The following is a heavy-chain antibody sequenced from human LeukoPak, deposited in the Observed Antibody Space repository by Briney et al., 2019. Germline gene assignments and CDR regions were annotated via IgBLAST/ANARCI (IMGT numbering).Heavy chain of an antibody. V-gene: IGHV4-59*12. J-gene: IGHJ3*02. CDR1: GGSISSYR. CDR3: ARGVVIGQYDAFDI. D-gene: IGHD3/OR15-3a*01. CDR2: IFYGGSI. Sequence: RASETLSLICTVSGGSISSYRWSWIRQSPGKGLEWIGFIFYGGSIDYSPSLQSRVTMSVDTSKSHLSLRLTSVTAADTAVYFCARGVVIGQYDAFDIWGRGTMVTVSS.